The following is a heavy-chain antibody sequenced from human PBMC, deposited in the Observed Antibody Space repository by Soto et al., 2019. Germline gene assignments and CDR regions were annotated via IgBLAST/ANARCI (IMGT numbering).Heavy chain of an antibody. J-gene: IGHJ3*02. CDR2: ISDSGTGT. CDR3: AKDHTVVIRDAFDI. D-gene: IGHD3-22*01. Sequence: EVQILESGGGLVQPGGSPRLSCAASGFTFSSYAMYWVRQAPGKGLAWVSGISDSGTGTYYADSVKGRCTISRDNSKNTVYLQMKSLRAEDTAVYYCAKDHTVVIRDAFDIWGQGTMVNVAS. CDR1: GFTFSSYA. V-gene: IGHV3-23*01.